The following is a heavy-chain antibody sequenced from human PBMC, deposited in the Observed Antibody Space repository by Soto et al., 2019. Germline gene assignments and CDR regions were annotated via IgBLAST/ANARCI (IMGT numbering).Heavy chain of an antibody. D-gene: IGHD6-13*01. CDR1: GYTFTSWD. J-gene: IGHJ4*01. CDR3: TASSWTGAGLDF. Sequence: ASVNVSCKASGYTFTSWDVYWVRQAAGQGLERMGYMNPRSGNTGYEQKFQGRVTMTRDTSISTAYMELSSLTSDDTAVYYCTASSWTGAGLDFWGQGTPVTV. CDR2: MNPRSGNT. V-gene: IGHV1-8*01.